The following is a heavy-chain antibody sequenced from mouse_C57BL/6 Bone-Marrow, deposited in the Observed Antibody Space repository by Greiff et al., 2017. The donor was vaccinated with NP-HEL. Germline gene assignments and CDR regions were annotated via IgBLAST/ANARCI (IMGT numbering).Heavy chain of an antibody. V-gene: IGHV1-66*01. CDR2: IYPGSGNT. CDR3: ARQYGSSFDY. D-gene: IGHD1-1*01. Sequence: VKLLESGPELVKPGASVKISCKASGYSFTSYYIHWVKQRPGQGLEWIGWIYPGSGNTKYNEKFKGKATLTADTSSSTAYMQLSSLTSEDSAVYYCARQYGSSFDYWGQGTTLTVSS. J-gene: IGHJ2*01. CDR1: GYSFTSYY.